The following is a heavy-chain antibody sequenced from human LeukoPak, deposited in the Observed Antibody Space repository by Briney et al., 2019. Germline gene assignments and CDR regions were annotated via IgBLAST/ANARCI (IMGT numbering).Heavy chain of an antibody. Sequence: ASVKVSCKASGYAFTTYDINWVRQAPGQGLEWMGWVNPNRGTTGYAQSFQGRVTMTRETSISTAYMELSNLRSEDTAVYYCARSLHSSYYYDSSGFTFDYWGQGTLVTVSS. V-gene: IGHV1-8*01. CDR3: ARSLHSSYYYDSSGFTFDY. CDR2: VNPNRGTT. D-gene: IGHD3-22*01. CDR1: GYAFTTYD. J-gene: IGHJ4*02.